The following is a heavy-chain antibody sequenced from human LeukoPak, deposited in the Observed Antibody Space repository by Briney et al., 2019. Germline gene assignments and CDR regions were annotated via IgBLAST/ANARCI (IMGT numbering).Heavy chain of an antibody. CDR3: AKDTGPAAGITADY. V-gene: IGHV3-23*01. D-gene: IGHD6-13*01. Sequence: GGSLRLSCAASGFTFSSYAMTWVRQAPGKGLEWVSTIRGSDDSTYYADSVKGRFTISRDNSKNTLYLQTNSLRAEDTAIYYCAKDTGPAAGITADYWGQGTLVTVSS. J-gene: IGHJ4*02. CDR1: GFTFSSYA. CDR2: IRGSDDST.